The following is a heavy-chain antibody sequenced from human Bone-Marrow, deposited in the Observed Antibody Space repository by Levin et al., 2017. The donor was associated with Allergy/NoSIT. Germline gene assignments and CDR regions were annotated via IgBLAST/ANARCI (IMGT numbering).Heavy chain of an antibody. CDR3: AREVASPGAVYFDS. V-gene: IGHV4-59*01. D-gene: IGHD2-8*02. Sequence: GSLRLSCTVSGGSIRGYYWTWIRQPPGKGLEWIAYIYYGGTTKYNPSLQSRVTVSADTSQNQISLKLISVTAADTAVYYCAREVASPGAVYFDSWGQGTLVTVSS. J-gene: IGHJ4*02. CDR2: IYYGGTT. CDR1: GGSIRGYY.